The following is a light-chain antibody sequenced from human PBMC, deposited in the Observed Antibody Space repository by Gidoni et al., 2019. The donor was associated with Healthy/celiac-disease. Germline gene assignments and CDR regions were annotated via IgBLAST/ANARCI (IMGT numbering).Light chain of an antibody. CDR2: WAS. Sequence: DIVMTQSPDSLAVSLGERATINCKSSQSVLYSSNNKNYLAWYQQKPGQPPKLRIYWASTRESGVPDRFSGSWSGTDFTRTISSLQAEDVAVYYCQQYYSTPTFGQGTKVEIK. CDR1: QSVLYSSNNKNY. V-gene: IGKV4-1*01. J-gene: IGKJ1*01. CDR3: QQYYSTPT.